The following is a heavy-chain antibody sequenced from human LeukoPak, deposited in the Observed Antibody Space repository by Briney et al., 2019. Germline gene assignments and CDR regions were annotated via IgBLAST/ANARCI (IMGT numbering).Heavy chain of an antibody. CDR1: GGSIRSYY. CDR3: ARVGSGSYFGAFDI. D-gene: IGHD1-26*01. Sequence: PSETLSLTCTVSGGSIRSYYWSWIRQPAGKGLVWIGRIYTSGSTNYNPSLKSRVTMSVDTSTNQFSLKLSSVTAADTAVYYCARVGSGSYFGAFDIWGQGTMVTVSS. V-gene: IGHV4-4*07. CDR2: IYTSGST. J-gene: IGHJ3*02.